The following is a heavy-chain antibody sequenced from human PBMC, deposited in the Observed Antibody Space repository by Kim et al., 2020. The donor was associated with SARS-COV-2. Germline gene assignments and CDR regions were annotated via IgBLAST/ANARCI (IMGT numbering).Heavy chain of an antibody. D-gene: IGHD3-3*01. CDR3: ASVLRITIFGVVTGFDY. CDR1: GFIFSTTY. Sequence: GGSLRLSCAASGFIFSTTYMRWVRQAPGKGLEWVAAISDNGHRTYYADAVKGRITISRDNSKNTLYLQMNSLRAEDTAVYYCASVLRITIFGVVTGFDYWGQGTLVTVSS. CDR2: ISDNGHRT. J-gene: IGHJ4*02. V-gene: IGHV3-23*01.